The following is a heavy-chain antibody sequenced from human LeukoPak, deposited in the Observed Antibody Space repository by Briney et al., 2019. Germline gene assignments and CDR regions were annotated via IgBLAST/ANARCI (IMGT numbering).Heavy chain of an antibody. D-gene: IGHD3-9*01. Sequence: ASVKVSCKASGGTFSSYAISWVRQAPGQGLEWMGGIIPIFGTANYAQKFQGRVTITADKSTSTAYMELSSLRSEDTAVYYCARGRYFDWLLQNYYLDYWGQGTLVTVSS. J-gene: IGHJ4*02. CDR1: GGTFSSYA. CDR3: ARGRYFDWLLQNYYLDY. CDR2: IIPIFGTA. V-gene: IGHV1-69*06.